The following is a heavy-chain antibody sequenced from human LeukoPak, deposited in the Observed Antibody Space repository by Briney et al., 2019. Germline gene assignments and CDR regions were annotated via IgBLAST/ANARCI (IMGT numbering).Heavy chain of an antibody. CDR1: GFTFSSYA. V-gene: IGHV3-30-3*01. Sequence: PGGSLRLSCAASGFTFSSYAMHWVRQAPGKGLEWVAVISYDGSNKYYADSVKGRFTISRDNFKNTLYLQMNSLRAEDTAVYYCATAVVTAWYYFDYWGQGTLVTVSS. CDR2: ISYDGSNK. CDR3: ATAVVTAWYYFDY. J-gene: IGHJ4*02. D-gene: IGHD2-21*02.